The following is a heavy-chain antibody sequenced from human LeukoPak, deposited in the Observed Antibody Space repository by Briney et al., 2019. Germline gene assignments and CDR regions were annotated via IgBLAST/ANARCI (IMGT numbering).Heavy chain of an antibody. Sequence: ASVKPYCKVSGCTFTSYGISWVRQAPGQGLEWMGWISAYNGNTNYAQKLQGRVTMTTDTSTSTAYMELRSLRSDDTAVYYCARDGNWRVYDYWGQGTLVTVSS. D-gene: IGHD1-1*01. CDR3: ARDGNWRVYDY. CDR2: ISAYNGNT. CDR1: GCTFTSYG. V-gene: IGHV1-18*01. J-gene: IGHJ4*02.